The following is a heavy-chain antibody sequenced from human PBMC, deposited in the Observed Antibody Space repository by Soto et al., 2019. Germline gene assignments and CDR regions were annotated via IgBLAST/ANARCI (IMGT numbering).Heavy chain of an antibody. V-gene: IGHV4-39*01. CDR1: GGSISSSSYY. CDR2: IYYSGST. J-gene: IGHJ4*02. Sequence: SETLSLTCTVSGGSISSSSYYWGWIRQPPGKGLEWIGSIYYSGSTYYNPSLKSRVTISVDTSKNQFSLKLSSVTAADTAVYYCARHLGNWGNWNGPPGYWGQGTLVTVSS. D-gene: IGHD1-20*01. CDR3: ARHLGNWGNWNGPPGY.